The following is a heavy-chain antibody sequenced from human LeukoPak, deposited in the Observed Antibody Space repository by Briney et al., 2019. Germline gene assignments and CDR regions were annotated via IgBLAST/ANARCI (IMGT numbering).Heavy chain of an antibody. D-gene: IGHD4-17*01. CDR2: ISSSSSYI. CDR3: ARDSSVTTGAIDY. V-gene: IGHV3-21*01. CDR1: GFTFSSYS. Sequence: GGSLRLSCAASGFTFSSYSMNWVRQAPGKGLEWVSSISSSSSYIYYADSVKGRSTISRDNAKNSLYLQMNSLRAEDTAVYYCARDSSVTTGAIDYWGQGTLVTVSS. J-gene: IGHJ4*02.